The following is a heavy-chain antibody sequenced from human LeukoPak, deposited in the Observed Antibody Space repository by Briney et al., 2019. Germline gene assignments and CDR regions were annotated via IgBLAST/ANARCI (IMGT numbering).Heavy chain of an antibody. D-gene: IGHD2-15*01. CDR2: IYYSGST. CDR1: GGSISSYY. V-gene: IGHV4-59*08. CDR3: ARHVSGQVEGFDY. Sequence: SETLSLTCTVSGGSISSYYWSWIRQPPGKGLEWIGYIYYSGSTNYNPSLKSRVTISVDTSKNQFSLKLSSVTAADTAVYYCARHVSGQVEGFDYWGQGTLVTVSS. J-gene: IGHJ4*02.